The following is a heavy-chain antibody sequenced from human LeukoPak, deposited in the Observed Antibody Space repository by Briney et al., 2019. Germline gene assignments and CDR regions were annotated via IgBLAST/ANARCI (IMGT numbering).Heavy chain of an antibody. V-gene: IGHV1-8*01. Sequence: ASVKVSCKASGYTFTNYDINWVRQATGQGLEWMGWMNPNSGNTGYAQKFQGRVTLTRNTSISTAYMELSSLRSEDTAVYYCARGLTYCRSTSCYTLDYWGQGTLVTVSS. J-gene: IGHJ4*02. CDR1: GYTFTNYD. CDR2: MNPNSGNT. D-gene: IGHD2-2*02. CDR3: ARGLTYCRSTSCYTLDY.